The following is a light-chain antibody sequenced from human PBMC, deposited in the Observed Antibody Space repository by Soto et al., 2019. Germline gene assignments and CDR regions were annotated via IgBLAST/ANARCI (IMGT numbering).Light chain of an antibody. CDR2: GAS. V-gene: IGKV3-15*01. Sequence: EIVIPKYPATLSVYPGSRFPLYCRASQSVSSTLAWYQQKTGQAHRLIIYGASTRATGIPARFSVIGYGTEFTLTLSSLKSEEWSVYEGQQYNKWTRTVGQGTKVDIK. CDR3: QQYNKWTRT. CDR1: QSVSST. J-gene: IGKJ1*01.